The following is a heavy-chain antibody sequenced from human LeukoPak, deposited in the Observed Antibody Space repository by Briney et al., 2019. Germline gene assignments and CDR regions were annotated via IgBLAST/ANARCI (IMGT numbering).Heavy chain of an antibody. D-gene: IGHD3-3*01. CDR1: GYNFTNYW. CDR2: IYPGDSDT. J-gene: IGHJ4*02. Sequence: PGESLKISWKGSGYNFTNYWIGWVRQMPGKGLEWMGIIYPGDSDTTYSPSFQGQVTISADKSISTAYLQWSSLKASDTAMYYCARAYYDLWSGYSSLDNGFDSWGQGTLVTVSS. V-gene: IGHV5-51*01. CDR3: ARAYYDLWSGYSSLDNGFDS.